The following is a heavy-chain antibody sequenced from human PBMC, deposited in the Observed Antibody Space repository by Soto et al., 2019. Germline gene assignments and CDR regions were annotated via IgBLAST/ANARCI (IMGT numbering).Heavy chain of an antibody. J-gene: IGHJ6*03. V-gene: IGHV5-51*01. CDR2: IYPGDSDT. CDR1: GYSFTSYW. CDR3: ARQGYSYGPNYYYYYMDV. Sequence: RGESLKISCKGSGYSFTSYWIGWVRQMPGKGLEWMGIIYPGDSDTRYSPSFQGQVTISADKSISTAYLQWSSLKASDTAMYYCARQGYSYGPNYYYYYMDVWGKGTTVTVSS. D-gene: IGHD5-18*01.